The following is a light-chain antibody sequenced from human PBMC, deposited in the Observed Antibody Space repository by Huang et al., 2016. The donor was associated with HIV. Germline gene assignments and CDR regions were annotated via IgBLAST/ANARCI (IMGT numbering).Light chain of an antibody. V-gene: IGKV3-15*01. Sequence: DMVMTQSPGTLSVSPGERATLSCRASQSVKKNLAWYHQKPGQAPRLLLSGVSTRDTGVPARFSGNGSETEFTLTITSVQSEDSAVYYCQQYNNWPPYDFGQGTKLEIK. CDR2: GVS. CDR3: QQYNNWPPYD. CDR1: QSVKKN. J-gene: IGKJ2*01.